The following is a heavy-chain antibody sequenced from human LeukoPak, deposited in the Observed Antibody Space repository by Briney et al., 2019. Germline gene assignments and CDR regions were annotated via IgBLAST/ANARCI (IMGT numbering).Heavy chain of an antibody. V-gene: IGHV4-61*02. D-gene: IGHD3-9*01. J-gene: IGHJ3*02. CDR2: IYTSGST. Sequence: SETLPLTCTVSGGSISSGSYYWSWIRQPAGKGLEWIGRIYTSGSTNYNPSLKSRVTISVDTSKNQFSLKLSSVTAADTAVYYCARDLGGEELRYCDWLSGAFDIWGQGTMVTVSS. CDR1: GGSISSGSYY. CDR3: ARDLGGEELRYCDWLSGAFDI.